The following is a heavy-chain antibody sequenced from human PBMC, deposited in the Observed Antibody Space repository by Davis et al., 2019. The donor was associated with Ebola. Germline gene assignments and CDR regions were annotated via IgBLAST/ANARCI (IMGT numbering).Heavy chain of an antibody. CDR1: GFTFSSYW. J-gene: IGHJ4*02. Sequence: PGGSLRLSCAASGFTFSSYWMSWVRQAPGKGLEWVANIKQDGSEKYYVDSVKGRFTISRDNAKNSLYLQMNSLRAEDTAVYYCARTQYYYGSGSGYFDYWGQGTLVTVSS. CDR2: IKQDGSEK. D-gene: IGHD3-10*01. V-gene: IGHV3-7*01. CDR3: ARTQYYYGSGSGYFDY.